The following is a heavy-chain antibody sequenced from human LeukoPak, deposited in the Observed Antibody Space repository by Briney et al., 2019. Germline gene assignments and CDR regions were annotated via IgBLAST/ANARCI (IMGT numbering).Heavy chain of an antibody. CDR3: ARDPYSGNYGTYYYYYMDV. V-gene: IGHV3-21*01. Sequence: GGSLRLSCAASGFTFSSYAMNWVRQAPGKAMEWVSSITSSGTYTFYADSVKGRFTISRDNAKNSLYLQMDSLGPEDTAVYYCARDPYSGNYGTYYYYYMDVWGKGTTVTISS. CDR2: ITSSGTYT. CDR1: GFTFSSYA. D-gene: IGHD1-26*01. J-gene: IGHJ6*03.